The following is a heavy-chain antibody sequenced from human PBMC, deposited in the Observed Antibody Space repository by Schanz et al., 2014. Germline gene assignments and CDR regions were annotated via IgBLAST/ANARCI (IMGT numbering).Heavy chain of an antibody. Sequence: QVQLVESGGGLVKPGGSLRLSCVVSGFIFSDHYMSWIRQAPGKGLEWISYISSGSSTIHYADSVKGRFTISRDNAKNSLFLQMNSLRAEDTAIYYCAKDHPSSGWPAFDVWGQGTQVTVSS. J-gene: IGHJ4*02. D-gene: IGHD6-19*01. CDR1: GFIFSDHY. CDR2: ISSGSSTI. V-gene: IGHV3-11*01. CDR3: AKDHPSSGWPAFDV.